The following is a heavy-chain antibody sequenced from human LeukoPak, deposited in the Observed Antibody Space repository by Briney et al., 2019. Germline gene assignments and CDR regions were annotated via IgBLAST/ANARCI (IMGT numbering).Heavy chain of an antibody. V-gene: IGHV1-2*02. D-gene: IGHD3-9*01. CDR2: INPNSGGT. J-gene: IGHJ5*02. CDR3: ARDLRSDILTGFNWFDP. CDR1: GYTFTGYY. Sequence: ASVKVSCKASGYTFTGYYMHWVRQAPGQGLEWMGWINPNSGGTNYAQKFQGRVTMTRDTSISTAYMELSRLRSEDTAVYYCARDLRSDILTGFNWFDPWGQGTLVTVSS.